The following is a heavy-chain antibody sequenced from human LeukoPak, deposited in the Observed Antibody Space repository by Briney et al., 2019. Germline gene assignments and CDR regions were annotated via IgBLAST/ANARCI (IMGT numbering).Heavy chain of an antibody. V-gene: IGHV3-33*08. D-gene: IGHD1-14*01. Sequence: GGSLRLSCVASGFTFSSYGMHWVRQAPGKGLEWVAVIWYDGSNKYYADSVKGRFTISRDNSKNTLYLQMNSLRAEDTAVYYCARDDPGGTVFDYWGQGTLVTVSS. CDR3: ARDDPGGTVFDY. CDR2: IWYDGSNK. CDR1: GFTFSSYG. J-gene: IGHJ4*02.